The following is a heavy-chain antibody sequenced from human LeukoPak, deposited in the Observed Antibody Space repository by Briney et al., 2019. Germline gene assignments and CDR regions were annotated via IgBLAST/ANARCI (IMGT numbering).Heavy chain of an antibody. Sequence: ASVKVSCKASGYTFTNYYMHWVRQAPGQGLEWMGIINPFGGSTNYAQKFQGRVTMTRETSTSTVYMELSSLGSEDTAVYYCARGNLYDSSGGYSYSNWIDTWGQGTLVTVSS. CDR3: ARGNLYDSSGGYSYSNWIDT. V-gene: IGHV1-46*01. CDR1: GYTFTNYY. CDR2: INPFGGST. J-gene: IGHJ5*02. D-gene: IGHD3-22*01.